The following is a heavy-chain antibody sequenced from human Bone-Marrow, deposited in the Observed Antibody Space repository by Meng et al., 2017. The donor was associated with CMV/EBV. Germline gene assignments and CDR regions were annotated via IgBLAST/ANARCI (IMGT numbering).Heavy chain of an antibody. J-gene: IGHJ4*02. D-gene: IGHD6-13*01. V-gene: IGHV1-2*02. CDR3: ARGRVNAVAAMGTTPPGDY. CDR1: GYTFTGYY. Sequence: ASVKVAGKATGYTFTGYYIHWVRQAPGQGLEWMGWINPNSGGTNYAQKFQGGVTMTRDTSISTAYMELSSLTSDDTAVYYCARGRVNAVAAMGTTPPGDYWGQGTLVTVSS. CDR2: INPNSGGT.